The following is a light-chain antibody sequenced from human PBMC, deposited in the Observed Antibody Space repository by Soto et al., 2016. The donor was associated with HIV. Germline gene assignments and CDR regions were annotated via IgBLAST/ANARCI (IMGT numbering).Light chain of an antibody. V-gene: IGLV3-1*01. J-gene: IGLJ2*01. CDR2: QDS. Sequence: SYELTQPPSVSVSPGQTASITCSGDKLGDKYACWYQQKPGQSPVLVIYQDSKRPSGIPERFSGSNSGNTATLTISGTQAMDEADYYCQAWDRQHCKGVFGGGTKLTVL. CDR1: KLGDKY. CDR3: QAWDRQHCKGV.